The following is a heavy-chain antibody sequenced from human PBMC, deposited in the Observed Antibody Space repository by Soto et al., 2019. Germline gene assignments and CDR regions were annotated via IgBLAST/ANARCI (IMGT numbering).Heavy chain of an antibody. CDR3: TTGDYRDYYYGMDV. J-gene: IGHJ6*02. D-gene: IGHD4-17*01. CDR1: GFTFSNAW. CDR2: IKSKTDGGTT. V-gene: IGHV3-15*07. Sequence: GGSLRLSCAASGFTFSNAWMNWVRQAPGKGLEWVGRIKSKTDGGTTDYAAPVKGRFTISRDDSKNTLYLQMNSLKTEDTAVYYCTTGDYRDYYYGMDVWGQGTTVTVSS.